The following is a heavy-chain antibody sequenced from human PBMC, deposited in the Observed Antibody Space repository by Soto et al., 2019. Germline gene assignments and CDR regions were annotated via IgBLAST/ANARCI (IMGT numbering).Heavy chain of an antibody. Sequence: SETLSLTCAVYGGFVSSGSYYWSWIRQPPGKGLEWIGEMSHSGGTHFNPSLKSRVTISVDTSKNQFSLKMSSVTAAYTALYYCARVERGTATTVVDAFDIWGPGTMVTVS. V-gene: IGHV4-61*01. J-gene: IGHJ3*02. CDR2: MSHSGGT. CDR3: ARVERGTATTVVDAFDI. D-gene: IGHD1-1*01. CDR1: GGFVSSGSYY.